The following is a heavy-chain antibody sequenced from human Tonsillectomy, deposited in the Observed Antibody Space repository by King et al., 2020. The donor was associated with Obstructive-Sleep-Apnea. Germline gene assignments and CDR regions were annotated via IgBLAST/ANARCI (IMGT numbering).Heavy chain of an antibody. CDR3: AREGAGRYGSDRGRVDY. Sequence: QLQESGPGLVKPSETLSLTCTVSGGSISSYYWSWIRQPPGKGLEWIGYIYYSGSTNYNPSLKSRVTISVDTSKNQFSLKLSSVTAADTAVYYCAREGAGRYGSDRGRVDYWGQGTLVTVSS. D-gene: IGHD3-10*01. CDR1: GGSISSYY. J-gene: IGHJ4*02. V-gene: IGHV4-59*01. CDR2: IYYSGST.